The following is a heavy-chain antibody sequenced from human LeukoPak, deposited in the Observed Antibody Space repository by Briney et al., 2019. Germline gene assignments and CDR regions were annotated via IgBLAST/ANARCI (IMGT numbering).Heavy chain of an antibody. Sequence: SETLSLTCTVSGYSISSGYYWGWIRQPPGKGLEWIGSIYHSGSTNYNPSLKSRVTISVDTSKNQFSLKLSSVTAADTAVYYCARSPRDGYNYGAFDIWGQGTMVTVSS. J-gene: IGHJ3*02. D-gene: IGHD5-24*01. CDR3: ARSPRDGYNYGAFDI. CDR1: GYSISSGYY. CDR2: IYHSGST. V-gene: IGHV4-38-2*02.